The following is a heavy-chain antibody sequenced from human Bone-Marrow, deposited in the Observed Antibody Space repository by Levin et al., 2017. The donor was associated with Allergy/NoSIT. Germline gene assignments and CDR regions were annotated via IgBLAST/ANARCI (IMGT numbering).Heavy chain of an antibody. V-gene: IGHV1-46*01. J-gene: IGHJ3*02. CDR3: AVYGSGSPHHDAFDI. D-gene: IGHD3-10*01. Sequence: PAASVKVSCKASGYTFTSYYMHWVRQAPGQGLEWMGIINPSGGSTSYAQKFQGRVTMTRDTSTSTVYMELSSLRSEDTAVYYCAVYGSGSPHHDAFDIWGQGTMVTVSS. CDR2: INPSGGST. CDR1: GYTFTSYY.